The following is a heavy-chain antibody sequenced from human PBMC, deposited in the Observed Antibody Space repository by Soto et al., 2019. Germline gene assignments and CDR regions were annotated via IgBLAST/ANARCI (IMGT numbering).Heavy chain of an antibody. CDR2: IYYTGGT. J-gene: IGHJ1*01. V-gene: IGHV4-39*02. CDR3: AREGPPIRAHNPPEYFQH. CDR1: DDSISTRSNY. Sequence: SETLSLTCTVSDDSISTRSNYWAWIRRPPGKGLEWIGSIYYTGGTYYNPSLKSRVTLFLDTSKNQFSLNLNSVTAADTAVYYCAREGPPIRAHNPPEYFQHWGQGTPVTVSS.